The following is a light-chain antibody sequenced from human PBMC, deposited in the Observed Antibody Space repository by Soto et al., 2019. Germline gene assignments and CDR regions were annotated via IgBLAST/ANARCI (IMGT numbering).Light chain of an antibody. Sequence: DIQMTQSPSSLSASVGDRVTITCRASQTISSHLNWYQQKPGKAPKFLIYGVSSLQSGVPSRFSGSGFGTDFTLTISSLQPEDFATYYCQQSYSTPHTFGQGTKVDIK. V-gene: IGKV1-39*01. CDR2: GVS. J-gene: IGKJ1*01. CDR1: QTISSH. CDR3: QQSYSTPHT.